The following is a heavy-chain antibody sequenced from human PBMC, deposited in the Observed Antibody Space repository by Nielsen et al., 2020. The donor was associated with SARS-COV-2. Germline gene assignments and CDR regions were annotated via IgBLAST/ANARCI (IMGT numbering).Heavy chain of an antibody. D-gene: IGHD6-13*01. CDR1: GFTFSSYG. CDR2: IWNDGSNK. Sequence: GESLKISCAASGFTFSSYGMHWVRQAPGKGLEWVAVIWNDGSNKYYADSVKGRFTISRDNSKNTLYLQMNSLKAEDTAVYYCARGRFAAAGHFDYWGQGTLVTVSS. V-gene: IGHV3-33*01. J-gene: IGHJ4*02. CDR3: ARGRFAAAGHFDY.